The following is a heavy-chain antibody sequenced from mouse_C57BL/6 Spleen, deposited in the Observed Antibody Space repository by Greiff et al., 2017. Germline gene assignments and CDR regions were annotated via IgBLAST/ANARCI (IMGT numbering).Heavy chain of an antibody. Sequence: EVKLVESGGGLVKPGGSLKLSCAASGFTFSSYAMSWVRQTPEKRLEWVATISDGGSYTYYPDNVKGRFTIYRDNAKNNLYLQMSHLKSEDTAMYYCASDGYGSSWDYFDYWGQGTTLTVSS. CDR2: ISDGGSYT. V-gene: IGHV5-4*03. J-gene: IGHJ2*01. CDR3: ASDGYGSSWDYFDY. D-gene: IGHD1-1*01. CDR1: GFTFSSYA.